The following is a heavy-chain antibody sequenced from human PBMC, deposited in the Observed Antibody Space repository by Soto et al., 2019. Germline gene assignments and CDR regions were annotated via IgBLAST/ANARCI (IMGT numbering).Heavy chain of an antibody. CDR1: GYTFTSYY. CDR3: ARDRDTIFGVVITLFFDY. V-gene: IGHV1-46*03. CDR2: INPSGGST. J-gene: IGHJ4*02. Sequence: GASVKVSCKASGYTFTSYYMHWVRQAPGQGLEWMGIINPSGGSTSYAQKFQGRVTMTRDTSTSTVYMELSSLRSEDTAVYYCARDRDTIFGVVITLFFDYWGQGTLVTVSS. D-gene: IGHD3-3*01.